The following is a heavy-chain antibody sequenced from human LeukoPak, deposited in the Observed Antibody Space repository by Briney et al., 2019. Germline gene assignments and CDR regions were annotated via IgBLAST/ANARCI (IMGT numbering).Heavy chain of an antibody. V-gene: IGHV4-34*01. CDR2: INHSGST. J-gene: IGHJ4*02. D-gene: IGHD5-24*01. CDR1: GGSFSGYY. Sequence: SETLSLTCAVYGGSFSGYYWGWIRQPPGKGLEWIGEINHSGSTNYNPSLKSRVTISVDTSKNQFSLKLSSVTAADTAVYYCARGVRDGYNYADYWGQGTLVTVSS. CDR3: ARGVRDGYNYADY.